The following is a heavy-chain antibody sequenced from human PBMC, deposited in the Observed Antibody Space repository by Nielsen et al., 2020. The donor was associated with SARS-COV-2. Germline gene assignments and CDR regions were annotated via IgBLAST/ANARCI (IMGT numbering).Heavy chain of an antibody. CDR2: IIPIFGTA. J-gene: IGHJ5*02. V-gene: IGHV1-69*13. CDR3: ARDYKRLYSSSSTGWFDP. CDR1: GGTFSSYA. Sequence: SVKVSCKASGGTFSSYAISWVRQAPGQGLEWMGGIIPIFGTANYAQKFQGRVTITADESTSTAYKELSSLRSEDTAVYYCARDYKRLYSSSSTGWFDPWGQGTLVTVSS. D-gene: IGHD6-6*01.